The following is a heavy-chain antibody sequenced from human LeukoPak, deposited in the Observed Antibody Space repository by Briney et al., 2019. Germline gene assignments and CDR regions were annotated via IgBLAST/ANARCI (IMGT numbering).Heavy chain of an antibody. CDR2: IYHSGST. J-gene: IGHJ6*02. CDR3: ARDRSSWSYYYYGMDV. D-gene: IGHD6-13*01. CDR1: GGSISSSNW. Sequence: SGTLSLTCAVSGGSISSSNWWSWVRQPPGKGLEWIGEIYHSGSTNYNPSLKSRVTISVDKSKNQFSLKLSSVTAADTAVYYCARDRSSWSYYYYGMDVWGHGNTFTVSS. V-gene: IGHV4-4*02.